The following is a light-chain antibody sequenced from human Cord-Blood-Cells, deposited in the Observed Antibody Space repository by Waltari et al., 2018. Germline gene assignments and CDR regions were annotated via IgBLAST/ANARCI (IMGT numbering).Light chain of an antibody. J-gene: IGKJ1*01. Sequence: DIVMTQNPLSLPVTPGEQASISCRSSQRRLDSDYGYTYLDRYLQKPGQSPQLLIYTLSDPASGVPDRCSGSGSGTDFTLKISRVEAEDVVVYYCMQRREFPWTFGKWTKVEIK. CDR2: TLS. CDR3: MQRREFPWT. V-gene: IGKV2-40*01. CDR1: QRRLDSDYGYTY.